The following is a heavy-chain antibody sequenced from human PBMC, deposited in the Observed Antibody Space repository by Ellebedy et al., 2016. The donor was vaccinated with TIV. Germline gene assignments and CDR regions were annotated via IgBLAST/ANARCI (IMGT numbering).Heavy chain of an antibody. V-gene: IGHV3-21*01. CDR1: GFTFSSYS. D-gene: IGHD3-10*01. CDR3: ARTYGSGSSTHYYGMDV. Sequence: GESLKISCAASGFTFSSYSMNWVHQAPGKGLEWVSSISSSSSYIYYADSVKGRFTISRDNAKNSLYLQMNNLRAEDTAVYYCARTYGSGSSTHYYGMDVWGQGTTVTVSS. CDR2: ISSSSSYI. J-gene: IGHJ6*02.